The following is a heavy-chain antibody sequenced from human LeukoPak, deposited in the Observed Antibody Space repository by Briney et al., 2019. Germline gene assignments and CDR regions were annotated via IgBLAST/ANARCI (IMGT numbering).Heavy chain of an antibody. Sequence: SGTLSLTCAVSGGSISSSNWWSWVRQPPGKGLEWIGEIYHSGSTNYNPSLKSRVTISVDKSKNQFSLKLSSVTAADTAVYYCVREPYYYDSSGYYGWGQGTLVTVSS. V-gene: IGHV4-4*02. D-gene: IGHD3-22*01. CDR2: IYHSGST. J-gene: IGHJ4*02. CDR3: VREPYYYDSSGYYG. CDR1: GGSISSSNW.